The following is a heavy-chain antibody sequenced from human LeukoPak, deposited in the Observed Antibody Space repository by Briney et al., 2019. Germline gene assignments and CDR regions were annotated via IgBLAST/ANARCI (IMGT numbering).Heavy chain of an antibody. D-gene: IGHD3-22*01. V-gene: IGHV4-34*01. CDR1: GGSFSGYY. CDR2: IYYSGST. J-gene: IGHJ3*02. CDR3: ARPNRPFYYYDTHDAFDI. Sequence: SETLSLTCAVYGGSFSGYYWGWIRQPPGKGLEWIGSIYYSGSTYYNPSLKSRVTISVDTSKNQFSLKLSSVTAADTAVYYCARPNRPFYYYDTHDAFDIWGQGTMVTVSS.